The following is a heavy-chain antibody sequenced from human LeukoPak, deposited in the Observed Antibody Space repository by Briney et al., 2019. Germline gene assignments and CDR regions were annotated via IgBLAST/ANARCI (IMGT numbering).Heavy chain of an antibody. V-gene: IGHV1-18*01. Sequence: ASVKVSCKASGYTFTSYGISWVRQAPGQGVEWMGWISAYNGNTNYAQKLQGRVTMTTDTSTSTAYMELRSLRPNATAVYYYASVLLWFGEPWFDPWGPRTLVSVSS. J-gene: IGHJ5*02. CDR3: ASVLLWFGEPWFDP. CDR2: ISAYNGNT. D-gene: IGHD3-10*01. CDR1: GYTFTSYG.